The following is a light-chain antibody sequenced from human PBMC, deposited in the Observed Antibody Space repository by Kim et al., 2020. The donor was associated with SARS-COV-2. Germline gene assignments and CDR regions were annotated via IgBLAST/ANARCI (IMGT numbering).Light chain of an antibody. CDR3: QQYNSGPYT. J-gene: IGKJ2*01. Sequence: EIVMTQSPVTLSVSPGERATLSCRASQSVSTNLAWYQQKPGQAPRLVIYGASTRATGIPAGFSGSGSGTEFTLTISSLQSEDVAVYYCQQYNSGPYTFGQGTKLEI. V-gene: IGKV3-15*01. CDR1: QSVSTN. CDR2: GAS.